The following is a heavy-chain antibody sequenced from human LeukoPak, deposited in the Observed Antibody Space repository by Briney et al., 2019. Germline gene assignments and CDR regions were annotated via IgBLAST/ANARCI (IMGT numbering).Heavy chain of an antibody. J-gene: IGHJ4*02. CDR3: AKDSQSMLVAGAGGLDY. CDR1: GFTFSSYA. Sequence: GGSLRPSCAASGFTFSSYAMSWVRQAPGTGLEWVSAISGSGGRTYYADSVKGRFTISRDNSKNTLYLQMNSLRAEDTAVYYCAKDSQSMLVAGAGGLDYWGQGTLVTVSS. CDR2: ISGSGGRT. V-gene: IGHV3-23*01. D-gene: IGHD2-15*01.